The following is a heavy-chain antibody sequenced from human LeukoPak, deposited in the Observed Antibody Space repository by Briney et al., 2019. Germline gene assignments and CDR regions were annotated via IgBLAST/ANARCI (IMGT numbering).Heavy chain of an antibody. CDR3: ARGRRLTGYYDFDY. J-gene: IGHJ4*02. CDR2: MNPNSGNT. Sequence: ASVKVSCKASGYTFTSYDINWVRQATGQGLEWMGWMNPNSGNTGYAQKFQGRVTITRNTSISTAYMELSSLRSEDTAVYYCARGRRLTGYYDFDYWGQGTLVTVSS. CDR1: GYTFTSYD. D-gene: IGHD3-9*01. V-gene: IGHV1-8*03.